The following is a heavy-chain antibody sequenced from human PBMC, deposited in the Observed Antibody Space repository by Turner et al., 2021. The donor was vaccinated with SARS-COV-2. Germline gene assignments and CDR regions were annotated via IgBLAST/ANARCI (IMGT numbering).Heavy chain of an antibody. D-gene: IGHD1-26*01. Sequence: QLQLQESGPGLVKPSETLSLNCSVSGGSISSSSYYWGWIRQPPGKGLEWIGNIYYSGSTYYNPSLKSRVTISVDTSKNQFSLKLSSVTAADTAVYYCARHPRLYSGTYSGAFDIWCQGTMVTVSS. J-gene: IGHJ3*02. V-gene: IGHV4-39*01. CDR2: IYYSGST. CDR3: ARHPRLYSGTYSGAFDI. CDR1: GGSISSSSYY.